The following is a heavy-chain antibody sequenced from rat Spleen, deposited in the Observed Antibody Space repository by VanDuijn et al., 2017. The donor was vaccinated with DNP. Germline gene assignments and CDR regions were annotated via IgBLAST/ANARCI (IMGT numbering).Heavy chain of an antibody. D-gene: IGHD1-4*01. CDR1: DYSITSNY. Sequence: EVQLQESGPGLVKPSQSLSLTCSVTDYSITSNYWGWIRKFPGDKMEWIGHISYSGSTTYNPSLESRISITRDTSKNQFFLHLNSVTTADTATYYCARQPSGMDYWGQGVMVIVSS. CDR3: ARQPSGMDY. J-gene: IGHJ2*01. CDR2: ISYSGST. V-gene: IGHV3-1*01.